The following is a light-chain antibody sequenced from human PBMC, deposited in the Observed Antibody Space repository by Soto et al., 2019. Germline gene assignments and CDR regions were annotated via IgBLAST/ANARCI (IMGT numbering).Light chain of an antibody. Sequence: LFLSGRATPLSKNIQCVSSSYLAWYQQKPGQARRLLIYGASSRATGIPDRFSGSGSGTDLAYAIGLLDRQSCAAYFPLYYGSATPLSLGGGTKVDIK. J-gene: IGKJ4*01. CDR3: LYYGSATPLS. CDR2: GAS. V-gene: IGKV3-20*01. CDR1: QCVSSSY.